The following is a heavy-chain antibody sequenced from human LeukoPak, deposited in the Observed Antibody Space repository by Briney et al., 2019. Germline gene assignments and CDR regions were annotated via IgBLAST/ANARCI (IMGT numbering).Heavy chain of an antibody. J-gene: IGHJ6*02. CDR3: ARRGSYSSGWYAPGGMDV. CDR2: IYPGDSDT. V-gene: IGHV5-51*01. CDR1: GYSFTSYW. D-gene: IGHD6-19*01. Sequence: GESLKISCKGSGYSFTSYWIGWVRQMPGKGLGWMGIIYPGDSDTRYSPSFQGQVTISADKSISTAYLQWSSLKASDTAMYYCARRGSYSSGWYAPGGMDVWGQGTTVTVSS.